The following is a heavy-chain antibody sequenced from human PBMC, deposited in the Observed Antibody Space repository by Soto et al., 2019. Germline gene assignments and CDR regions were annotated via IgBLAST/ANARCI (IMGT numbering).Heavy chain of an antibody. Sequence: GGSLRLSCAASRFTFSSYAMSWVRQAPGKGLEWVAVISDDGSKKYYADSVKGRFTISRDNSKNTLYLQMNSLRAEDTAVYYCANEWVHASSGCSFDYSGQGTLVTLPS. J-gene: IGHJ4*02. CDR3: ANEWVHASSGCSFDY. D-gene: IGHD3-22*01. V-gene: IGHV3-30*18. CDR1: RFTFSSYA. CDR2: ISDDGSKK.